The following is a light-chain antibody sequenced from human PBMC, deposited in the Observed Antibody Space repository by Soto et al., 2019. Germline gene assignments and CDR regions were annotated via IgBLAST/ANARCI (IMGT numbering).Light chain of an antibody. CDR1: QSVTYN. Sequence: ETTLTQSPATLSASPGERVTLSCSATQSVTYNLAWYQQKPGQAPRLLIYGASTRPAGVPARFSGRGSGTEFTLTITSLQSEDFAVSYCQQYNDWLWTVAQGTKVDIK. CDR3: QQYNDWLWT. V-gene: IGKV3-15*01. CDR2: GAS. J-gene: IGKJ1*01.